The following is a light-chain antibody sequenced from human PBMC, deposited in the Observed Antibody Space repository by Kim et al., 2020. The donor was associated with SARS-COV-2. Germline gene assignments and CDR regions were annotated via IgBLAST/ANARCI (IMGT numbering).Light chain of an antibody. Sequence: ELTQPPSASGTPGQRVTISCSGSSPNIGSNYVYWYQQLPGTAPKLLIYRNNQRPSGVPDRFSGSKSGTSASLAISGLRSEDEADYYCAAWDDSLRGVFGGGTQLTVL. CDR1: SPNIGSNY. CDR2: RNN. J-gene: IGLJ2*01. CDR3: AAWDDSLRGV. V-gene: IGLV1-47*01.